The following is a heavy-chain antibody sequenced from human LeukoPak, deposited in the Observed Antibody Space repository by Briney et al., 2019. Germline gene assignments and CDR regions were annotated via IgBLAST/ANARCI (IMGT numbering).Heavy chain of an antibody. J-gene: IGHJ6*03. CDR1: GYTFTTNP. Sequence: SVKVSCKASGYTFTTNPISWVRQAPGQGLEWMGGIIPIFGTANYAQKFQGRVTITADESTSTAYMELSSLRSEDTAVYYCARGYYGSGRDYYYYMDVWGKGTTVTISS. CDR2: IIPIFGTA. D-gene: IGHD3-10*01. CDR3: ARGYYGSGRDYYYYMDV. V-gene: IGHV1-69*13.